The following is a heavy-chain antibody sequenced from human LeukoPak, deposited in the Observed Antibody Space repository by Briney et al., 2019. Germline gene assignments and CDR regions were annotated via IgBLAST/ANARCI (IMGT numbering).Heavy chain of an antibody. CDR1: GGSFSGYY. Sequence: SETLSLTCAVYGGSFSGYYWSWIRQPPGKGLEWIGEINHSGSTNYNPSLKSRVTISVDTSKSQFSLKLSSVTAADTAVYYCARERITLDYWGQGILVTVSS. D-gene: IGHD3-10*01. J-gene: IGHJ4*02. CDR3: ARERITLDY. CDR2: INHSGST. V-gene: IGHV4-34*01.